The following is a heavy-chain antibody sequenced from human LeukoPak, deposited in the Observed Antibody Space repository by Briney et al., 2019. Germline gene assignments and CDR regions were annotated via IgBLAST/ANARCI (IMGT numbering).Heavy chain of an antibody. V-gene: IGHV3-30*18. CDR2: ISFDGSYK. CDR3: AKGVDTATLHGAFDI. CDR1: GLTFSSYG. D-gene: IGHD5-18*01. J-gene: IGHJ3*02. Sequence: PGESLRLSCAASGLTFSSYGMHWVRQAPGKGLEWVGVISFDGSYKYYADSVKGRFTISRDNSKNTLYLQMNSLRVEDTAVYYCAKGVDTATLHGAFDIWGQGTMVTVSS.